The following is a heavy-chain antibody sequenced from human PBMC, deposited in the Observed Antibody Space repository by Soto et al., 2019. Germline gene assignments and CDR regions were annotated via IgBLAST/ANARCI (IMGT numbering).Heavy chain of an antibody. V-gene: IGHV4-59*01. D-gene: IGHD1-1*01. CDR1: GGSISSYY. CDR3: ARNGKQSYFDY. CDR2: IYYSGST. Sequence: SETLSLTCTASGGSISSYYWSWIRQPPGKGLEWIGYIYYSGSTNYNPPLKSRVTISVDTSKNQFSLKLSSVTAADTAVYYCARNGKQSYFDYWGQGTLV. J-gene: IGHJ4*02.